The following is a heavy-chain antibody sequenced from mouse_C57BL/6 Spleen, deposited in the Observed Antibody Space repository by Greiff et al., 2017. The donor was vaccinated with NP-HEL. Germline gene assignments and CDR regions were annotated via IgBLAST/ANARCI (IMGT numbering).Heavy chain of an antibody. J-gene: IGHJ3*01. CDR1: GYTFTDHT. V-gene: IGHV1-78*01. CDR2: IYPRDGST. D-gene: IGHD2-2*01. Sequence: VQLQQSDAELVKPGASVKISCKVSGYTFTDHTIHWMKQRPEQGLDWIGYIYPRDGSTKYNEKFKGQATLTADRSSSTAYMQLNSLTSEDSAVYFCAIFDGDDAWFAYWGQGTRVTVSA. CDR3: AIFDGDDAWFAY.